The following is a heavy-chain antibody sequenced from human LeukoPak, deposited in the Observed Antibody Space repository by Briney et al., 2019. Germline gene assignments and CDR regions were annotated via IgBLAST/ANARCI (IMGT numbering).Heavy chain of an antibody. V-gene: IGHV3-33*01. Sequence: PGGSLRLSCAASGFTFSSYGMHWVRQAPGKGLEWVAVIWYDGSNKYYADSVKGRFTISRDNSKNTLYLQMNSLRAEDTAVYYCAADRGYSYGRVYWGQGTLVTVSS. D-gene: IGHD5-18*01. CDR3: AADRGYSYGRVY. CDR1: GFTFSSYG. CDR2: IWYDGSNK. J-gene: IGHJ4*02.